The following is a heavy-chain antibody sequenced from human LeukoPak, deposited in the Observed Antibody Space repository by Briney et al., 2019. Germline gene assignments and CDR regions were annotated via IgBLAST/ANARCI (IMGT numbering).Heavy chain of an antibody. CDR3: ASSPASSGYYRGAFDI. D-gene: IGHD3-22*01. V-gene: IGHV3-21*01. Sequence: GGSLRLSCAASGFTFSIYGMAWVRQAPGKGLEWVSSISSSSSYIYYADSVKGRFTISRDNAKNSLYLQMNSLRAEDTAVYYCASSPASSGYYRGAFDIWGQGTMVTVSS. CDR1: GFTFSIYG. J-gene: IGHJ3*02. CDR2: ISSSSSYI.